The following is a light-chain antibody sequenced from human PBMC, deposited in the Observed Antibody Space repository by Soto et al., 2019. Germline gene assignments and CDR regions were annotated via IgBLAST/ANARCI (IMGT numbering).Light chain of an antibody. V-gene: IGKV3-15*01. J-gene: IGKJ1*01. CDR3: QQYNNWPGT. CDR1: QSVSSY. CDR2: GAS. Sequence: EIVMTQSPATLSVSPGERVTLSCRASQSVSSYLAWYQQKPGQAPRLLIYGASTRATGLPARFSGSGSGTEFTLTISSLQSEDFAIYYCQQYNNWPGTFGQGTKVEIK.